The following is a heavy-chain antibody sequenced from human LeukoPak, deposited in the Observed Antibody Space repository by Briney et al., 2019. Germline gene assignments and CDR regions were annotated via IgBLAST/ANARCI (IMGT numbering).Heavy chain of an antibody. Sequence: GGSLRLSCAASGFTFSSYWMHWVRQAPGKGLVWVSRITGDGSGANYADSVKGRFTIFRDNAKNTLYLQMNSLRAEDTAVYYCARFAVTTAGDYWGQGTLVTVSS. CDR2: ITGDGSGA. CDR1: GFTFSSYW. D-gene: IGHD1-1*01. J-gene: IGHJ4*02. CDR3: ARFAVTTAGDY. V-gene: IGHV3-74*01.